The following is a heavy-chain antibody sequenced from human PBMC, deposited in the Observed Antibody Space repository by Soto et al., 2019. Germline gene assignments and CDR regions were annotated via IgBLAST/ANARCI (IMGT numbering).Heavy chain of an antibody. D-gene: IGHD2-2*02. CDR2: ISYGGANK. Sequence: GGSLRLSCAASGIAFNTHAMHWVRHAPGKGLEWAAVISYGGANKYYADSVRGRFTISRDNSENTLFLQMSSLRPEDTAVYYCARGPRSCSSTSCYTIDYWGQGTLVTVSS. J-gene: IGHJ4*02. V-gene: IGHV3-30*03. CDR1: GIAFNTHA. CDR3: ARGPRSCSSTSCYTIDY.